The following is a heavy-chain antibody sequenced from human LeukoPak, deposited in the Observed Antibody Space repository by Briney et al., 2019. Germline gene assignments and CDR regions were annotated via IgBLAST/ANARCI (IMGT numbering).Heavy chain of an antibody. Sequence: TETLSLTCTVSGGSISSGDYYWSWIRQPPGKGLEWIGYIYYSGSTNYNPSLKSRVTISVDTSKNQFSLKLSSVTAADTAVYYCARASITYYYYYYMGVWGKGTTVTVSS. CDR3: ARASITYYYYYYMGV. V-gene: IGHV4-61*08. CDR1: GGSISSGDYY. J-gene: IGHJ6*03. CDR2: IYYSGST. D-gene: IGHD1-14*01.